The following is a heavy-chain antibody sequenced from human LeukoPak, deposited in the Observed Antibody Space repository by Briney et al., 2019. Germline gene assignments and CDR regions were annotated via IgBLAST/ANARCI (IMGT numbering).Heavy chain of an antibody. V-gene: IGHV4-34*01. D-gene: IGHD6-13*01. Sequence: SETLSLTCAAYGGSFTGYYWTWIRQPPGKGLEWIGSIYYSGSTYYNPSLKSRVTISVDRSKNQFSLKLSSVTAADTAVYYCARDVRQQLVLSYYYYYMDVWGKGTTVTVSS. CDR3: ARDVRQQLVLSYYYYYMDV. J-gene: IGHJ6*03. CDR2: IYYSGST. CDR1: GGSFTGYY.